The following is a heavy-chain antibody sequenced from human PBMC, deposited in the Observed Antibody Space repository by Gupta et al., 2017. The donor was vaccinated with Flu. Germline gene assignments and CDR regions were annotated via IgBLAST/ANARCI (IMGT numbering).Heavy chain of an antibody. D-gene: IGHD7-27*01. CDR3: SQRAPSWGLDV. Sequence: QVQVVQSGAEVKKPGSSVKVSCKTSGATFSTYAISWVRQAPGQGLEWMGAIIPKFGTPDYAQRFLGRVTITADTSTSTVNMEIQRLTLDDTAVYYCSQRAPSWGLDVWGQGTAVTVSS. CDR1: GATFSTYA. V-gene: IGHV1-69*06. CDR2: IIPKFGTP. J-gene: IGHJ6*02.